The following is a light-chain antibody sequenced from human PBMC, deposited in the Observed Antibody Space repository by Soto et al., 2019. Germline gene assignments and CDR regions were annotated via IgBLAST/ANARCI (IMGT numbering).Light chain of an antibody. V-gene: IGKV1-5*03. Sequence: DIQMTQSPSTLSASVGDRVTITCRASQSISNLLAWYQQKPGKAPKLLIYKASSLESGVPSRFSGSGSGTEFPLTISSLQPNDFATYYCQQYNSYWTFGQGTKVEIK. CDR2: KAS. J-gene: IGKJ1*01. CDR3: QQYNSYWT. CDR1: QSISNL.